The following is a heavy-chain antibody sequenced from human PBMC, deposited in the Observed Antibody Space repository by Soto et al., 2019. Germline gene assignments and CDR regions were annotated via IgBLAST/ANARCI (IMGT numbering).Heavy chain of an antibody. CDR3: AHRLGSRGSFDY. Sequence: QITLKESGPTLVQPTQTLTLTCTFSGFSLTTSGVGVGWIRQPPGKAPEWLALIYWNDDKRYSPSLRSRLTITKGTSKNQVVLTMTDMDPVDTATYYGAHRLGSRGSFDYWGQGSLVTVAS. D-gene: IGHD6-25*01. J-gene: IGHJ4*02. CDR1: GFSLTTSGVG. V-gene: IGHV2-5*01. CDR2: IYWNDDK.